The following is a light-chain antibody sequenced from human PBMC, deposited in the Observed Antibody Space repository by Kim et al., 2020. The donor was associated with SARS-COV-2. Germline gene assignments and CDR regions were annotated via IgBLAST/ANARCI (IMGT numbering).Light chain of an antibody. CDR2: GAS. V-gene: IGKV1-39*01. CDR1: QNIDTY. J-gene: IGKJ1*01. CDR3: HQTWT. Sequence: SSLSASVRDRVTITCRASQNIDTYINWYQQKLGKAPKLRIFGASNLQSGVPSRFSGSGYGTEFTLTISSLQPEDFATYYCHQTWTFGQGTKVDIK.